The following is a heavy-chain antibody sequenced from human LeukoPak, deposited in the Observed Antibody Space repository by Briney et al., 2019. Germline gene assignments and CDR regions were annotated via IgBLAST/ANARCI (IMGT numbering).Heavy chain of an antibody. Sequence: PSETLSLTCTVSGGSISSYYWSWIRQPPGKGLEWIGYIYYSGSTNYNPSLKSRVTISADTSKNQFSLKLSSVTAADTAVYYCARHSFNGMDVWGQGTTVTVSS. D-gene: IGHD4-11*01. CDR2: IYYSGST. CDR3: ARHSFNGMDV. CDR1: GGSISSYY. V-gene: IGHV4-59*01. J-gene: IGHJ6*02.